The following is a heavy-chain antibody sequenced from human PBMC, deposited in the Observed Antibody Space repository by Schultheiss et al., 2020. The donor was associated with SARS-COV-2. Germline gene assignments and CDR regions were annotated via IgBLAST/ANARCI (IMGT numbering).Heavy chain of an antibody. Sequence: GGSLRLSCAASGFTFSSYAMSWVRQAPGKGLEWVSVIYSGGSTYYADSVKGRFTISRDNSKNTLYLQMNSLRAEDTAVYYCAKSPRHIVVVVAANYDYWGQGTLVTVSS. CDR1: GFTFSSYA. V-gene: IGHV3-23*03. CDR3: AKSPRHIVVVVAANYDY. J-gene: IGHJ4*02. D-gene: IGHD2-15*01. CDR2: IYSGGST.